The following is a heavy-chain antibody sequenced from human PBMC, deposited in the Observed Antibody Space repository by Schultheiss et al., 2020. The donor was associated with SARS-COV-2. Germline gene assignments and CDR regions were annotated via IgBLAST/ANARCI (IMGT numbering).Heavy chain of an antibody. V-gene: IGHV4-59*12. CDR1: GGSISSYY. CDR2: IYYSGST. CDR3: ARDTMVRGVLYGMDV. Sequence: SETLSLTCTVSGGSISSYYWSWIRQPPGKGLEWIGYIYYSGSTNYNPSLKSRVTISVDTSKNQFSLKLSSVTAADTAVYYCARDTMVRGVLYGMDVWGQGTTVTVSS. D-gene: IGHD3-10*01. J-gene: IGHJ6*02.